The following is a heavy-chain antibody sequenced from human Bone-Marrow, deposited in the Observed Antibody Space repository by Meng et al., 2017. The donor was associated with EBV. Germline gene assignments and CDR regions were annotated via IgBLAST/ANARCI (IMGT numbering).Heavy chain of an antibody. Sequence: QVQLVQSAAEEKKPGSSVKVSCKTSGGPFRYYAISWVRQAPGQGLEWLGGFLPRLGAPNYAQKFHGRVKITADESTSTHYMDLSSLRSEDTAIYYCASESGRGYTPDYWGQGTLVTVSS. CDR3: ASESGRGYTPDY. V-gene: IGHV1-69*01. CDR2: FLPRLGAP. CDR1: GGPFRYYA. D-gene: IGHD3-10*01. J-gene: IGHJ4*02.